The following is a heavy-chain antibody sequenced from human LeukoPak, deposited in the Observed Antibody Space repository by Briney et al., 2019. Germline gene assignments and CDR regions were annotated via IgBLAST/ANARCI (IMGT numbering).Heavy chain of an antibody. CDR2: VSPYNGNT. D-gene: IGHD3-10*01. Sequence: ASVKVSCKTSGYTFTDYDITWVRQAPGQGLEWMGRVSPYNGNTYYSQTFQGRVTITNDTSTGTAYLDLKNLRADDTAMYYCARNGRVRRVVKDLFEYWGQGTLVAVSS. V-gene: IGHV1-18*01. CDR1: GYTFTDYD. J-gene: IGHJ4*02. CDR3: ARNGRVRRVVKDLFEY.